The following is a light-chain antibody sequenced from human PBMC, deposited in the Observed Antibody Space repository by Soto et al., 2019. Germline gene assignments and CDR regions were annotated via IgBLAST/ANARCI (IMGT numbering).Light chain of an antibody. CDR3: QQYGISPPT. CDR2: GAS. J-gene: IGKJ1*01. Sequence: IVLTQSPGTLSLSPGERTTLSCRASQSISRYLAWYQQKPGQGPRLLIYGASSRATGTPDRFSGSGSGTDFTLTINRLEPEDFALYYCQQYGISPPTFGQGTKVEIK. V-gene: IGKV3-20*01. CDR1: QSISRY.